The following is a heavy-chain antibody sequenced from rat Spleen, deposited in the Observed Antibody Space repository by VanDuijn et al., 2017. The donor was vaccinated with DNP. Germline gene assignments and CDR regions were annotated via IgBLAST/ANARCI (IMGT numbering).Heavy chain of an antibody. D-gene: IGHD5-1*01. CDR1: GFTFSDYY. V-gene: IGHV5-22*01. CDR2: ISYDGGST. Sequence: EVQLVESGGGLVQPGRSLKLSCAASGFTFSDYYMAWVRQAPTKGLEWVAYISYDGGSTYYGDSVKGRFTISRDNAKSTLYLQMNSLRSEDMATYYCARLDWERDYFDYWGQGVMVTVSS. J-gene: IGHJ2*01. CDR3: ARLDWERDYFDY.